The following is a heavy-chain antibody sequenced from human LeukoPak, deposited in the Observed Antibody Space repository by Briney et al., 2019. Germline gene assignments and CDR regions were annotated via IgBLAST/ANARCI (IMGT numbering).Heavy chain of an antibody. J-gene: IGHJ6*03. CDR3: ARTVTTPVGYHYYTDV. V-gene: IGHV3-30*01. CDR1: GFTFSSHP. CDR2: ISNDGRSK. D-gene: IGHD4-17*01. Sequence: GRSLRLSCAASGFTFSSHPMHWVRQAPGKGLEWVAVISNDGRSKYYADSAQGRITISRDNSKNTLHLKMNSLSAEDTAVYYCARTVTTPVGYHYYTDVWGKGTTVTVSS.